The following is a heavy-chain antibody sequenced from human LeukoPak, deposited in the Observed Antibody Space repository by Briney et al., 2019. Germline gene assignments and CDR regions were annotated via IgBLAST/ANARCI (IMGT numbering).Heavy chain of an antibody. J-gene: IGHJ4*02. CDR2: FDPEDGET. CDR1: RSTLTELS. V-gene: IGHV1-24*01. Sequence: ASVKVSCKVSRSTLTELSMHWVRQAPGKGLEWMGGFDPEDGETIYAQKFQGRVTMTEDTSTDTAYMELGSLRSEDTAVYYCAKDSAVAGFFDYWGQGTLVTVSS. D-gene: IGHD6-19*01. CDR3: AKDSAVAGFFDY.